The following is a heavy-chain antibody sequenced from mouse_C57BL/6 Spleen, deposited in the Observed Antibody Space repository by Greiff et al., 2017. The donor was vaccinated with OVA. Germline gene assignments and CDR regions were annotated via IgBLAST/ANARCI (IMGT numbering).Heavy chain of an antibody. J-gene: IGHJ1*03. CDR3: ARSAFTTVVRGYFDV. V-gene: IGHV5-17*01. CDR1: GFTFSDYG. D-gene: IGHD1-1*01. Sequence: VQLKQSGGGLVKPGGSLKLSCAASGFTFSDYGMHWVRQAPEKGLEWVAYISSGSSTIYYADTVKGRFTISRDNAKNTLFLQMTSLRSEDTAMYYCARSAFTTVVRGYFDVWGTGTTVTVSS. CDR2: ISSGSSTI.